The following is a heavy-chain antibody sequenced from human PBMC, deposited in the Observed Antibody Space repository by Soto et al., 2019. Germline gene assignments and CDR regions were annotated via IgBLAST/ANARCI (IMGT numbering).Heavy chain of an antibody. D-gene: IGHD3-22*01. CDR1: GFTFSSYG. J-gene: IGHJ4*02. CDR2: ISYDGSNK. CDR3: AKGGSSGSSFDY. V-gene: IGHV3-30*18. Sequence: PGGSLRLSCAASGFTFSSYGMHWVRQAPGKGLEWVAVISYDGSNKYYADSVKGRFTISRDNSKNTLYLQMNSLRAEDTAVYYCAKGGSSGSSFDYWGRGTLVTVSS.